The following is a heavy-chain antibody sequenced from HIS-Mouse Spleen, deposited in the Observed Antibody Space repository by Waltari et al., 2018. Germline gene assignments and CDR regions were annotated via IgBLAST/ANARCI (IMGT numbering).Heavy chain of an antibody. CDR2: IYYSGST. J-gene: IGHJ2*01. V-gene: IGHV4-39*07. CDR1: GGSFSRIISY. D-gene: IGHD6-13*01. CDR3: AREIPYSSSWYDWYFDL. Sequence: QLQLQASGPGLVKPSETLSLTCTVSGGSFSRIISYWGWLRQPPGKGLAWIGSIYYSGSTYYNPSLKSRVTISVDTSKNQFSLKLSSVTAADTAVYYCAREIPYSSSWYDWYFDLWGRGTLVTVSS.